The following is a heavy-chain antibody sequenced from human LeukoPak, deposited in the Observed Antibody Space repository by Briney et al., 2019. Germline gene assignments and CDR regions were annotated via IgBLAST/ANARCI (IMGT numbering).Heavy chain of an antibody. CDR3: ARDKTPYYYDSSGYYFLAFDI. CDR2: IIPTFGTA. V-gene: IGHV1-69*06. CDR1: GGTFSSYA. J-gene: IGHJ3*02. D-gene: IGHD3-22*01. Sequence: SVKVSCKASGGTFSSYAISWVRQAPGQGLEWMGGIIPTFGTANYAQKFQGRVTITADKSTSTAYMELSSLRSEDTAVYYCARDKTPYYYDSSGYYFLAFDIWGQGSMVTVSS.